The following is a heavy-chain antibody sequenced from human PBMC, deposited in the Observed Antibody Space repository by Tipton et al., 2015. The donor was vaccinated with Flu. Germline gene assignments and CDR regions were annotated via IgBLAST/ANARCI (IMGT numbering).Heavy chain of an antibody. Sequence: TLSLTCAVYGGSFSGYYWSWIRQPPGKGLEWIGEINHSGSTNYNPSLKSRVTISVDTSKNQFSLKLSSVTAADTAVYYCVRSYDYYDSSGYWYFDLWGRGTLVTVSS. CDR2: INHSGST. CDR1: GGSFSGYY. V-gene: IGHV4-34*01. CDR3: VRSYDYYDSSGYWYFDL. J-gene: IGHJ2*01. D-gene: IGHD3-22*01.